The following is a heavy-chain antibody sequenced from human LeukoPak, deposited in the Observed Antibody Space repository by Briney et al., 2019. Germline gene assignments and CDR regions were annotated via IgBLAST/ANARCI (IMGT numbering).Heavy chain of an antibody. CDR3: ATGLYDAGYFDY. CDR2: IIPIFGTA. CDR1: GGTFSSYA. D-gene: IGHD3-3*01. Sequence: SVTVSCTASGGTFSSYAISWVRQAPGQGLEWMGGIIPIFGTANYAQKFQGRVTITADESTSTAYMELSSLRSEDTAVYYCATGLYDAGYFDYWGQGTLVTVSS. V-gene: IGHV1-69*13. J-gene: IGHJ4*02.